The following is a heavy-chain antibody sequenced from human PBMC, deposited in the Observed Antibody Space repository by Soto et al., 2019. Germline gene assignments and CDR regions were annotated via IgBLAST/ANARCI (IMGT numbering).Heavy chain of an antibody. J-gene: IGHJ5*02. D-gene: IGHD6-13*01. Sequence: QVQLVESGGGVVQPGKSLRLSCAASGFTFSSYVMHWVRQAPGKGLEWVALIWYDGSDKYYADSVKGRFTISRDNSKKTLCLQMDSLRAEDTAVYYCVREPRGSNWPQNWFAPWGQGTLVTFSS. CDR1: GFTFSSYV. CDR3: VREPRGSNWPQNWFAP. CDR2: IWYDGSDK. V-gene: IGHV3-33*01.